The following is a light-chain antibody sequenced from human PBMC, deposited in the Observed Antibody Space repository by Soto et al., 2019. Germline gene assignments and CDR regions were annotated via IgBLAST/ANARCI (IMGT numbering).Light chain of an antibody. CDR3: QQYGNSPPT. CDR1: QSVSSMF. Sequence: EIVLTQSPGTLSLSPGERATLSCRASQSVSSMFFAWYQRKPGQAPRLLIFATSNRATGIPARFSGSGSGTDFTLTISRLEPEDFALYSCQQYGNSPPTFGQGTKVEMK. V-gene: IGKV3-20*01. J-gene: IGKJ2*01. CDR2: ATS.